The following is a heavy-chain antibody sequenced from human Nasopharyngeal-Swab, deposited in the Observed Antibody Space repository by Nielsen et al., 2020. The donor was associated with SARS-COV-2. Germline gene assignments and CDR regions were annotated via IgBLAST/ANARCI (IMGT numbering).Heavy chain of an antibody. CDR2: IYSGGST. J-gene: IGHJ4*02. CDR3: ARDQYGDYGDY. V-gene: IGHV3-53*01. Sequence: WIRQPPGKGLEWVSVIYSGGSTYYADSVKGRFTISRDNSKNTLYLQMNSLRAADTAVYYCARDQYGDYGDYWGQGTLVTVSS. D-gene: IGHD4-17*01.